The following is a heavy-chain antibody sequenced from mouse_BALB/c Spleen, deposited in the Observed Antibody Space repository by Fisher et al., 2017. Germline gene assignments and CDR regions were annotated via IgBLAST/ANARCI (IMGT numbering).Heavy chain of an antibody. J-gene: IGHJ4*01. CDR3: ARRDWVYYAMDY. D-gene: IGHD4-1*01. Sequence: KFKGKATLTADKSSSTAYMQLSSLTSEDSAVYYCARRDWVYYAMDYWGQGTSVTVSS. V-gene: IGHV1-77*01.